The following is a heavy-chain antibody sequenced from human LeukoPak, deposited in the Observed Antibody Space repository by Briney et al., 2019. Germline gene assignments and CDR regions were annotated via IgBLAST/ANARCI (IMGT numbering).Heavy chain of an antibody. CDR3: ARVGSYYGSESYYNVFDY. Sequence: SETLSLTCTVSGVSVSSRSYYWSWIRQPPGKGLEWIGYIYHSGGTNYNPSLKSRLTISIDTSRNQFSLKLSSVTAADTAVYYCARVGSYYGSESYYNVFDYWGQGTLVTVSS. J-gene: IGHJ4*02. CDR2: IYHSGGT. V-gene: IGHV4-61*01. D-gene: IGHD3-10*01. CDR1: GVSVSSRSYY.